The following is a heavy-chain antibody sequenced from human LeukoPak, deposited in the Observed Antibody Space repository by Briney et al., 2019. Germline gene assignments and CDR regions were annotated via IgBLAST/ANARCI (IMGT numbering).Heavy chain of an antibody. V-gene: IGHV1-8*03. CDR3: ARGGYSYGYVRY. Sequence: GASVKVSCKASGYTFTSYDINWVRQATGQGLEWMGWMNPNSGNTGYAQKFQGRVTITRNTSISTAYMELSSLRSEDTAVYYCARGGYSYGYVRYWGQGTLVTVSS. J-gene: IGHJ4*02. D-gene: IGHD5-18*01. CDR2: MNPNSGNT. CDR1: GYTFTSYD.